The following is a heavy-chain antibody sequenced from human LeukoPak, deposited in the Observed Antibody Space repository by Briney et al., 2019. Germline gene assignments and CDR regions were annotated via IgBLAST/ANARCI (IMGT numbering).Heavy chain of an antibody. D-gene: IGHD1-7*01. CDR2: IYTSGST. CDR1: GGSISSYY. J-gene: IGHJ4*01. CDR3: TIEGDGTPTGWPHG. Sequence: SETLSLTCTVSGGSISSYYWSWIRQPAGKGLEWIGRIYTSGSTNYNPSLKSRVTLSVHTSTNQFSLRLSSVTASDTAVYLSTIEGDGTPTGWPHGGGQGSLVSVSS. V-gene: IGHV4-4*07.